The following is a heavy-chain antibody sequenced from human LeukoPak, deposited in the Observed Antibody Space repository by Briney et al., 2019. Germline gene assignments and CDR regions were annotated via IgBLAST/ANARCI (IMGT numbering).Heavy chain of an antibody. Sequence: GGSLRLSCAASGFALSRYVMSWVRQAPGKGLEWVSAISDSGGSTYYADSVKGRFTLSRDNSKNTLSLQMNSQRAEDSAVIDCAKGHGGGDFWGQGTLVTVA. D-gene: IGHD3-16*01. CDR3: AKGHGGGDF. V-gene: IGHV3-23*01. J-gene: IGHJ4*02. CDR2: ISDSGGST. CDR1: GFALSRYV.